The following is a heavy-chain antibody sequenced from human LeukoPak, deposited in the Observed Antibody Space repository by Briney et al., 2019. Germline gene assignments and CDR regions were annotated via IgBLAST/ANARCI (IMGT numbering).Heavy chain of an antibody. V-gene: IGHV5-10-1*01. Sequence: GESLKISCKGSGYSFPSYWIRWVRQMPGKGMEWMGRLDPSDSYTDYVPSFQGHVISSADKSISTAYLQWSSLKASDTAMYYCARHDNSYAYSYNFVYWGQGTLVTVSS. J-gene: IGHJ4*02. CDR2: LDPSDSYT. CDR3: ARHDNSYAYSYNFVY. D-gene: IGHD5-18*01. CDR1: GYSFPSYW.